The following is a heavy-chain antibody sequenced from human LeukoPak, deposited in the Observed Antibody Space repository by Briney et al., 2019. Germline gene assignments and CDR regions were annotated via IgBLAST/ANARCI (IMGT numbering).Heavy chain of an antibody. CDR1: GFTFSSYG. Sequence: GGSLRLSCAASGFTFSSYGMTWVRQTPGKGLEWVSSIGTSTSYIYYADSVKGRFTISRDNSRDTLYLQMNSLRAEDTAVYYCAKDGDDSIDYWGQGTLVTVSS. CDR3: AKDGDDSIDY. CDR2: IGTSTSYI. J-gene: IGHJ4*02. V-gene: IGHV3-21*01. D-gene: IGHD3-22*01.